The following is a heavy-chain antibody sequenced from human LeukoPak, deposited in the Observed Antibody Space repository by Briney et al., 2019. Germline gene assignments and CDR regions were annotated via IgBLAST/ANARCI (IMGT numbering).Heavy chain of an antibody. D-gene: IGHD4-23*01. CDR3: ARGSTSTNSRGDFDY. J-gene: IGHJ4*02. CDR1: GFTFSSYW. Sequence: GGSLRLSCAASGFTFSSYWMSWVRQAPGKGLEWVTNIKQDGSEKYYADSVKGRFTISRDNAKNSLYLQMNSLRDEDTAVYYCARGSTSTNSRGDFDYWGQGTLVTVSS. CDR2: IKQDGSEK. V-gene: IGHV3-7*02.